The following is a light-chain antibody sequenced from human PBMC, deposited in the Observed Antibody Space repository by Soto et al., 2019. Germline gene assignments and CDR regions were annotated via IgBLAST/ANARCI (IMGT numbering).Light chain of an antibody. J-gene: IGLJ3*02. V-gene: IGLV1-51*01. CDR2: DNY. CDR1: SSDVGLYDF. Sequence: QSALTQPASVSGSPGQSITISCTGASSDVGLYDFVSWYQQHPGKAPKLLIYDNYKRPSGIPDRFSGSKSGTSATLGITGLQTGDEADYYCGTWDSILSAGVFGGGTKLTVL. CDR3: GTWDSILSAGV.